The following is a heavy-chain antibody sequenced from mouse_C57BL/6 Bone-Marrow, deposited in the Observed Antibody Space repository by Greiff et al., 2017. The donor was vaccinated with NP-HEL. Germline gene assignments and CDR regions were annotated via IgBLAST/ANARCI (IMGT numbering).Heavy chain of an antibody. J-gene: IGHJ3*01. CDR2: ISDGGSYT. D-gene: IGHD1-1*01. CDR3: AREGDYYGSSYPFAY. V-gene: IGHV5-4*03. CDR1: GFTFSSYA. Sequence: EVKLVESGGGLVKPGGSLKLSCAASGFTFSSYAMSWVRQTPEKRLEWVATISDGGSYTYYPDNVKGRFTISRDNATNNLYLQMSHLKSEDTAMFYCAREGDYYGSSYPFAYWGQGTLVTVSA.